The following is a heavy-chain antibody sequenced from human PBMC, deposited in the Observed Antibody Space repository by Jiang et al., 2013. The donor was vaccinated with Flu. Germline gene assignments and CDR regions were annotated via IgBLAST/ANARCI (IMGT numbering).Heavy chain of an antibody. V-gene: IGHV3-53*01. CDR3: ARDTSGFLEWLSYGMDV. J-gene: IGHJ6*02. CDR2: IYSGGST. D-gene: IGHD3-3*01. Sequence: EVQLLESGGGLIQPGGSLRLSCAASGFTVSSNYMSWVRQAPGKGLEWASVIYSGGSTYYADSVKGRFTISRDNSKNTLYLQMNSLRAEDTAVYYCARDTSGFLEWLSYGMDVWGQGTTVTVSS. CDR1: GFTVSSNY.